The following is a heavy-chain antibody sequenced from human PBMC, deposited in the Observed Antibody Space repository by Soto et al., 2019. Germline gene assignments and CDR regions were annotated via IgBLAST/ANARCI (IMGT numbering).Heavy chain of an antibody. CDR3: ATDETVWVAAAVPGGDYYYGMDV. CDR2: ISAYNGNT. Sequence: QVQLVQSGAEVKKPGASVKVSCKASGYTFTSYGISWVRQAPGQGLEWMGWISAYNGNTNYAQKLQGRVTMTTDTSTSTAYRELRSLRSDDTVWYYCATDETVWVAAAVPGGDYYYGMDVWGQGTTVTVSS. D-gene: IGHD6-13*01. CDR1: GYTFTSYG. V-gene: IGHV1-18*01. J-gene: IGHJ6*02.